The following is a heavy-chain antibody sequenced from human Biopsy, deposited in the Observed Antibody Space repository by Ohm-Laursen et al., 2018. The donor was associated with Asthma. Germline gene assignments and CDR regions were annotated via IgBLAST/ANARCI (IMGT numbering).Heavy chain of an antibody. V-gene: IGHV3-30*18. CDR3: AKERYYDFWSGYPI. Sequence: SLRLSCAAPGFSFNSYGMHWVRQAPGKGLEWVAVMSFDGRQTYYADSVKGRFTISRDNSKNTLYLQMNSLGAEDTAVYYCAKERYYDFWSGYPIWGQGTMVTVSS. CDR1: GFSFNSYG. CDR2: MSFDGRQT. D-gene: IGHD3-3*01. J-gene: IGHJ3*02.